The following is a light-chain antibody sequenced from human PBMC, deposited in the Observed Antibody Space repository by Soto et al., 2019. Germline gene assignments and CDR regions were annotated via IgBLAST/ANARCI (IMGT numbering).Light chain of an antibody. J-gene: IGKJ5*01. Sequence: DIQMTQSPSSVSASVGDRVAITCRASQDVGNLLAWYQQKPGKAPTLLIHDASSLESGVPSRYSGSGHGTDFTLTISSLQPEDFATYYCQQANSFPITFGQGTRLEIK. CDR3: QQANSFPIT. CDR1: QDVGNL. CDR2: DAS. V-gene: IGKV1-12*01.